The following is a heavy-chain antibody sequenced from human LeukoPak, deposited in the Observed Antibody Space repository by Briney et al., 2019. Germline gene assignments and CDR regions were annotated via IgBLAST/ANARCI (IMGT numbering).Heavy chain of an antibody. J-gene: IGHJ4*02. CDR2: ISSSSSYT. CDR1: GFTFSDYY. D-gene: IGHD6-13*01. CDR3: ARDGYSSSWYWFDY. V-gene: IGHV3-11*06. Sequence: KPGGSLRPSCAASGFTFSDYYMSWIRQAPGKGLEWVSYISSSSSYTNYADSVKGRFTISRDNAKNSLYLQMNSLRAEDTAVYYCARDGYSSSWYWFDYWGQGTLVTVSS.